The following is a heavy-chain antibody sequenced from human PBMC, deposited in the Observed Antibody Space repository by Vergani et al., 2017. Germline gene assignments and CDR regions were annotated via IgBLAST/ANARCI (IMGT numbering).Heavy chain of an antibody. J-gene: IGHJ5*02. Sequence: QVQLVQSGAEVKKPGAAVKVSCKASGYYFTDNYLHWVRQAPGQGLEWMGRITPQNGGTQYAEKFKGRVTMTRETSITTACMELTSMTSDDTAVYYCVWGGTFDWLSTWGQGTLVTVSS. CDR3: VWGGTFDWLST. CDR1: GYYFTDNY. D-gene: IGHD3-9*01. CDR2: ITPQNGGT. V-gene: IGHV1-2*02.